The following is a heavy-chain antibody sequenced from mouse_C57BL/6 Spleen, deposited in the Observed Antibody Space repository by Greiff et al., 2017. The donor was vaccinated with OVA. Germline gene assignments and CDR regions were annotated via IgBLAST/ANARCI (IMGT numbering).Heavy chain of an antibody. V-gene: IGHV1-82*01. D-gene: IGHD4-1*01. Sequence: QVQLQQSGPELVKPGASVKLSCKASGYAFSSSWMNWVKQRPGKGLEWFGRIYPGDGDTNYNGKFTGKATLTPDKSSSTAYRQLTRLASEVSAVYFCARGGTGAFDYWGQGTTLTVSS. CDR3: ARGGTGAFDY. J-gene: IGHJ2*01. CDR1: GYAFSSSW. CDR2: IYPGDGDT.